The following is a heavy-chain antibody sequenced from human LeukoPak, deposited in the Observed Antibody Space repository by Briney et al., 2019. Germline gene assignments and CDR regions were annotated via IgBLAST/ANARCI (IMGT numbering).Heavy chain of an antibody. V-gene: IGHV3-21*01. J-gene: IGHJ3*02. CDR1: GFTFDDYG. D-gene: IGHD6-19*01. Sequence: PGGSLRLSCAASGFTFDDYGMSWVRQAPGKGLEWVSSISSSSTYRYYAASVRGRFTISRDNAKNSLYLQMNSLRAEDTAVYYCARGASVVAGSDNAFDIWGQGTMVTVSS. CDR3: ARGASVVAGSDNAFDI. CDR2: ISSSSTYR.